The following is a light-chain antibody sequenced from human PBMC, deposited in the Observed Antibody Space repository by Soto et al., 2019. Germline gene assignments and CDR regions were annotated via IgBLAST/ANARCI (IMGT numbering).Light chain of an antibody. CDR1: STDVGSYNH. Sequence: QSVLTQPASVSGSPGQSISISCAGTSTDVGSYNHVSWYQQQPGQAPTVMLDEVTNRTSGVSNRFSGSNSGNTASLTISGLQAEDEADYYCASFSISSTLYVFGSGTKVTVL. CDR2: EVT. V-gene: IGLV2-14*01. J-gene: IGLJ1*01. CDR3: ASFSISSTLYV.